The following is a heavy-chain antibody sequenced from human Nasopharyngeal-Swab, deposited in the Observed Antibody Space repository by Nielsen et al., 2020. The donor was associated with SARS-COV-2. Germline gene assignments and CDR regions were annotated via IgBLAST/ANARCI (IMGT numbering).Heavy chain of an antibody. V-gene: IGHV4-59*01. CDR1: GGSISSYY. J-gene: IGHJ4*02. CDR2: IYYSGST. Sequence: SETLSLICTVSGGSISSYYWSWIRQPPGKGLEWIGYIYYSGSTNYNPSLKSRVTISVDTSKNQFSLKLSSVTAADTAVYYCARTADPGYFDYWGQGTLVTVSS. CDR3: ARTADPGYFDY.